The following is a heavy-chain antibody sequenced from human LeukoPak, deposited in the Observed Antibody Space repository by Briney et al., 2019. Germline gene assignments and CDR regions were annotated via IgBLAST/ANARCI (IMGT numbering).Heavy chain of an antibody. V-gene: IGHV4-39*07. J-gene: IGHJ6*03. CDR1: GGSISSSSYY. CDR3: ARGLRHCSSTSCYDYYYYMDV. CDR2: IYYSGST. Sequence: SETLSLTCTVSGGSISSSSYYWGWIRQPPGKGLEWIGSIYYSGSTYYNPSLKSRVTISVDTSKNQFSLKLSSVTAADTAVYYCARGLRHCSSTSCYDYYYYMDVWGKGTTVTVSS. D-gene: IGHD2-2*01.